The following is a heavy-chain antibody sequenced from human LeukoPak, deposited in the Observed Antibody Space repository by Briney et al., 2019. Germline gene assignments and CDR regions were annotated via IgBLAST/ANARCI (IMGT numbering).Heavy chain of an antibody. D-gene: IGHD1-14*01. CDR2: VYYSGST. CDR3: ARGLNNRKSGRRFDVFEI. V-gene: IGHV4-61*05. Sequence: PSETLSLTCAVSGGSISSSSYYWGWIRQPPGKGLEWIGYVYYSGSTNYNPSLKSRVTISADTSKNQFSLRLRSVTAADTAVYYCARGLNNRKSGRRFDVFEIWGQGTMVTVSS. CDR1: GGSISSSSYY. J-gene: IGHJ3*02.